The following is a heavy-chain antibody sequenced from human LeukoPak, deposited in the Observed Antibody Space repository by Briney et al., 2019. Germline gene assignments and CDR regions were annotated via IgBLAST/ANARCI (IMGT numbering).Heavy chain of an antibody. V-gene: IGHV1-24*01. D-gene: IGHD3-22*01. CDR3: ATVYSYDSSAYYRLDY. CDR1: GYTLTELS. Sequence: ASVKVSCKVSGYTLTELSMHWVRQAPGKGLEWMGGFDPEDGERFCAQKFQGRVTMTEDTSTDTAYMELSSLRSEDTAVYYCATVYSYDSSAYYRLDYWGQGTLVTVSS. J-gene: IGHJ4*02. CDR2: FDPEDGER.